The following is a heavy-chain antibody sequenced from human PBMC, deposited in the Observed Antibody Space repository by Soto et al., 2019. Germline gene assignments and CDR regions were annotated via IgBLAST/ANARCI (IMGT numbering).Heavy chain of an antibody. Sequence: PSETLSLTCTVYGGSISSSSYYWGWIRQPPGKGLEWIGSIYYSGSTYYNPSLKSRVTISVDTSKNQFSLKLSSVTAADTAVYYCARRAPILGYCTNGVCYSYYFDYWGQGTLVTVSS. CDR2: IYYSGST. J-gene: IGHJ4*02. CDR1: GGSISSSSYY. CDR3: ARRAPILGYCTNGVCYSYYFDY. D-gene: IGHD2-8*01. V-gene: IGHV4-39*01.